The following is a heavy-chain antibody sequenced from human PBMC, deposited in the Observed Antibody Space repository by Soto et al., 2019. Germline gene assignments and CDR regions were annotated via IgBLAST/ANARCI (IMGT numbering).Heavy chain of an antibody. Sequence: ASVKVSCKASGGTFSSYAISWVRQAPGQGLEWMGGIIPIFGTANYAQKFQGRVTITADESTSIAYMELSSLRSEDTAVYYCARVYSSGWYDWGQGTLVTVSS. CDR1: GGTFSSYA. V-gene: IGHV1-69*13. CDR2: IIPIFGTA. D-gene: IGHD6-19*01. J-gene: IGHJ4*02. CDR3: ARVYSSGWYD.